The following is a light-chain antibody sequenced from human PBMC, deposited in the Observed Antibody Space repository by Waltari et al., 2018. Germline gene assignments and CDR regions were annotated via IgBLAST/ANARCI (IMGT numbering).Light chain of an antibody. J-gene: IGKJ1*01. V-gene: IGKV1-5*03. CDR2: KAS. Sequence: DIQMTQSLCTLSASVGDRVIMFCRASQNVDRGLAWYQQKPSQAPKLLIYKASSLESCVPSRFSCSESGTEFTLTISSLQPDDFATYYCQQYISYPWTFGQGTKMEIK. CDR3: QQYISYPWT. CDR1: QNVDRG.